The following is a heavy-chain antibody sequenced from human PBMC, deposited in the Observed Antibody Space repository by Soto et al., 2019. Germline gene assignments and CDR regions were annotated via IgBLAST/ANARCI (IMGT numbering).Heavy chain of an antibody. J-gene: IGHJ4*02. CDR2: IWNDGNGY. CDR1: GFNFNNYG. Sequence: PGGSLRLSCAASGFNFNNYGMHWVRQAPGKGLEWVAVIWNDGNGYYYANSVKGRFTISRDNSKNTLYLQMNSLRVEDTAVYYCAKDRLGGNFDYWGQGTQVTVSS. V-gene: IGHV3-33*06. CDR3: AKDRLGGNFDY.